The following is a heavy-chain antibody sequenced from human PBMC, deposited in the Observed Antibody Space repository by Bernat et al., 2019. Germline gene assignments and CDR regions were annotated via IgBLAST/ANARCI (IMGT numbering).Heavy chain of an antibody. Sequence: EVQLVESGGGLVQPGGSLRLSCAASGFTFSGYSMHWVRQAPGKGLEYVSAVGHDGTRTYYADSVRGRFSISRDNSKNTLYLQMSSLRAEDTAVYYCANRDPAKNIYWGQGTLVTVSS. V-gene: IGHV3-64*07. CDR2: VGHDGTRT. CDR3: ANRDPAKNIY. J-gene: IGHJ4*02. CDR1: GFTFSGYS. D-gene: IGHD5-18*01.